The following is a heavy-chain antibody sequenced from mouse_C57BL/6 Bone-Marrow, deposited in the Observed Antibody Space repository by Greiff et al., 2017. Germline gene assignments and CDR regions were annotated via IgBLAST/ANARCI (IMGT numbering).Heavy chain of an antibody. J-gene: IGHJ1*03. CDR1: GYSFTSYY. Sequence: QVQLQQSGPELVKPGASVKISCKASGYSFTSYYIHWVKQRPGQGLEWIGWIYPGSGNTKYNEKFKGKATLTADTSSSTAYMQLSSLTSEDSAVYCGARNYGSSYGYFDVWGTGTTVTVSS. V-gene: IGHV1-66*01. CDR2: IYPGSGNT. CDR3: ARNYGSSYGYFDV. D-gene: IGHD1-1*01.